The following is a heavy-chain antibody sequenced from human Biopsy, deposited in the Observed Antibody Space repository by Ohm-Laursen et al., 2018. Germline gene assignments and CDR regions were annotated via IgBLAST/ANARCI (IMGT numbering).Heavy chain of an antibody. Sequence: SETLSLTCTVSGESMGTYYWTWIRQPPGKGLEWIGSIYYSGTTNKNPSLKSRVTISVDTSKRQFYLELSSVTAADTAIYYCARVRGGFLEWFDYWGQGTLITVSS. D-gene: IGHD3-3*01. J-gene: IGHJ5*01. CDR3: ARVRGGFLEWFDY. CDR1: GESMGTYY. V-gene: IGHV4-59*01. CDR2: IYYSGTT.